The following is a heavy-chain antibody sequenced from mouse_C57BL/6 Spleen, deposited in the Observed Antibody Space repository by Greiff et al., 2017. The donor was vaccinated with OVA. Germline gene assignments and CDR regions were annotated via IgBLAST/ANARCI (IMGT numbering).Heavy chain of an antibody. D-gene: IGHD1-1*01. CDR2: IWSGGST. J-gene: IGHJ1*03. V-gene: IGHV2-2*01. CDR1: GFSLTSYG. Sequence: QVQLQQSGPGLVQPSQSLSITCTVSGFSLTSYGVHWVRQSPGKGLEWLGVIWSGGSTDSNAAFISRLSISKDNSKSQVFCKMNSLQADDTAIYYCARNSNWYFDVWGTGTTVTVSS. CDR3: ARNSNWYFDV.